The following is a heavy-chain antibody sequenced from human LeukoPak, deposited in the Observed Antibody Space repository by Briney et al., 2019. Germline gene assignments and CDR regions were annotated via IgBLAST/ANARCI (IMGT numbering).Heavy chain of an antibody. J-gene: IGHJ4*02. D-gene: IGHD3-22*01. Sequence: GGSLRLSGAASGFTFSSYGTHWVRQAPGKGLEWVAVIWYDGSNKYYADSVKGRFTISRDNSKNTLYLQMNSLRAEDTAVYYCAKTPLSLNYYDSSGYYFDYWGQGTLVTVSS. CDR2: IWYDGSNK. V-gene: IGHV3-33*06. CDR1: GFTFSSYG. CDR3: AKTPLSLNYYDSSGYYFDY.